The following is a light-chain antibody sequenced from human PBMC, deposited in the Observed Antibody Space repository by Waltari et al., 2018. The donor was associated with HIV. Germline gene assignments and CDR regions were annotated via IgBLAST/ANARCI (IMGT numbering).Light chain of an antibody. V-gene: IGKV1-39*01. CDR3: KQSYKTSYS. CDR1: QSISNY. CDR2: AGS. J-gene: IGKJ2*03. Sequence: DIKMTQSRFSLSAYVGDSDSIPCRARQSISNYLNWYQQKPGKAPKLLIFAGSNLQSGVPSGFSGSGSGTEFTLTSSSLQPEDFATYCCKQSYKTSYSFGQGTKLEIK.